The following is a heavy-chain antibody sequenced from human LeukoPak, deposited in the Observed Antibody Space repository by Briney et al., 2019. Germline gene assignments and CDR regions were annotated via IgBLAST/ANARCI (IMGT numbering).Heavy chain of an antibody. V-gene: IGHV1-8*03. CDR1: GYTFIIYE. D-gene: IGHD3-10*01. J-gene: IGHJ4*02. Sequence: APVKVSCKASGYTFIIYEIQWVRQAPGQGLEWVGWMRPRYGNTAYAQSFQGRVTITRDTSIDTVYMELSGLRSEDTAVYYCARVGAGEGGIDYWAQGTLITVSS. CDR3: ARVGAGEGGIDY. CDR2: MRPRYGNT.